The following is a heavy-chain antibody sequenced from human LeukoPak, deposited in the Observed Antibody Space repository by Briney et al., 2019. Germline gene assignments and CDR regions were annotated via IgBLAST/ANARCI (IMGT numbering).Heavy chain of an antibody. D-gene: IGHD6-19*01. V-gene: IGHV3-7*01. CDR1: GFTFSSYW. CDR2: IKQDGSEK. J-gene: IGHJ6*03. CDR3: ARDLRYSSGCYHYYYYYMDV. Sequence: GGSLRLSCAASGFTFSSYWMSWVRQAPGKGLEWVANIKQDGSEKYYVDSVKGRFTISRDNAKNSLYLQMNSLRAEDTAVYYCARDLRYSSGCYHYYYYYMDVWGKGTTVTVSS.